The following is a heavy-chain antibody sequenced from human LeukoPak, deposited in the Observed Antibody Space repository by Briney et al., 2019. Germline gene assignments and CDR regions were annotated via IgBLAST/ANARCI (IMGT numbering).Heavy chain of an antibody. V-gene: IGHV4-59*01. CDR3: AREDKPYDIRTGYPPSGFFDH. D-gene: IGHD3-9*01. CDR1: GVSITSYY. Sequence: SETLSLTCTVSGVSITSYYWSWIRHRPGKGLEWIGYIYYRGSSSYNPSLKSGVTISIDVYKNQFSLRLNSVTAADADVYFCAREDKPYDIRTGYPPSGFFDHGAQGTVLTVSS. CDR2: IYYRGSS. J-gene: IGHJ4*02.